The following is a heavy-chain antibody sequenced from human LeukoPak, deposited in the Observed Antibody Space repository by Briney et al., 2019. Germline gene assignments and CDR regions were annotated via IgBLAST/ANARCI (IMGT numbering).Heavy chain of an antibody. CDR2: IIPIFGTA. V-gene: IGHV1-69*05. Sequence: ASVKVSCKASGYTFTSYGISWVRQAPGQGLEWMGRIIPIFGTANYAQKFQGRVTITTDESTSTAYMELSSLRSEDTAVYYCAQDGESYGDYGKGIDYWGQGTLVTVSS. CDR3: AQDGESYGDYGKGIDY. J-gene: IGHJ4*02. D-gene: IGHD4-17*01. CDR1: GYTFTSYG.